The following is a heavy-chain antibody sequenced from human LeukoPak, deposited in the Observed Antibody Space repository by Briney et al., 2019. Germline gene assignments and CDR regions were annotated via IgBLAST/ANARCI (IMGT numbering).Heavy chain of an antibody. D-gene: IGHD3-16*01. CDR3: AKGEGGALGIPHPYYFDY. Sequence: GGSLRLSCAASGFTFNSYGMHWVRQTPGKGLEWVAFIRYDGTIKYYADSVKGRFTISRDNSKNTLYLQINSLTTEDTAVYYCAKGEGGALGIPHPYYFDYWGQGNVVTVSS. V-gene: IGHV3-30*02. J-gene: IGHJ4*02. CDR1: GFTFNSYG. CDR2: IRYDGTIK.